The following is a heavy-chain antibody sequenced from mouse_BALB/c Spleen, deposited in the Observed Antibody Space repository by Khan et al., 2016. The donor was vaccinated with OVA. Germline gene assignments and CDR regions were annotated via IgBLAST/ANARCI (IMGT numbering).Heavy chain of an antibody. CDR2: ISYSGGT. CDR1: GYSITSGYA. Sequence: EVQLQESGPGLVKPSPSLSLTCTVTGYSITSGYAWNWIRQFPGNKLEWMGYISYSGGTSYNPYLKSRISITRDTSKNQFFLQLNSVTTEDTATYYCARGNYYGYYFDYGGQGTPLTVSS. D-gene: IGHD1-1*01. CDR3: ARGNYYGYYFDY. V-gene: IGHV3-2*02. J-gene: IGHJ2*01.